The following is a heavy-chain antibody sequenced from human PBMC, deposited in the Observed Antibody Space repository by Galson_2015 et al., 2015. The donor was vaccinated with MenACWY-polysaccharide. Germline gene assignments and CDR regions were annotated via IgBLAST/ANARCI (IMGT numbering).Heavy chain of an antibody. CDR1: GFTFRNAW. J-gene: IGHJ1*01. Sequence: SLRLSCAASGFTFRNAWMTWVRQAPGKGLEWVGRIKDKADGGNTEYAVAVKGRFTISRDDSKNALYLEMNSLKTEDTAVYYCSTVRYGYSNSPEHWVQGTLVTISS. CDR3: STVRYGYSNSPEH. D-gene: IGHD4-11*01. CDR2: IKDKADGGNT. V-gene: IGHV3-15*01.